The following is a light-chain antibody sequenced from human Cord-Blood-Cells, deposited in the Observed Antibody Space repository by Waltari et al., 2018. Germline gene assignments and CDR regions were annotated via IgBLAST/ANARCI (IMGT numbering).Light chain of an antibody. J-gene: IGKJ2*01. CDR3: QQYYSTPYT. CDR2: WAS. CDR1: QSVLYSSNNKNY. Sequence: DIVMTQSPDSLAVSLGAGATINCKSSQSVLYSSNNKNYLAWYQQKPGPPPKLPIYWASTQESGVPDRFSGSGSGTDFTLTISSLQAEDVAVYYCQQYYSTPYTFGQGTKLEIK. V-gene: IGKV4-1*01.